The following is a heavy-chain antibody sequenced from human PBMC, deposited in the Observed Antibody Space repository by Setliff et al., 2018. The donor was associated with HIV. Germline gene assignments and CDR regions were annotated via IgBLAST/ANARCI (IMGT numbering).Heavy chain of an antibody. Sequence: ASVKVSCKASGYTFISYGITWVRQAPGQGLEWMGWISVYNGYTNYAQKVRDRVTMTADTSTSTAYMELRSLRSDDTAVYYCARAYDILTGYFDYWGQGTLVTVSS. J-gene: IGHJ4*02. V-gene: IGHV1-18*01. CDR2: ISVYNGYT. CDR1: GYTFISYG. CDR3: ARAYDILTGYFDY. D-gene: IGHD3-9*01.